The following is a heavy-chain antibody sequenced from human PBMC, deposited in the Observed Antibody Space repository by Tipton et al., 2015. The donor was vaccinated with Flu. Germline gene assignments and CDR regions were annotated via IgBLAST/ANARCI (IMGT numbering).Heavy chain of an antibody. CDR3: AKGAASGNVHECLDY. D-gene: IGHD1-26*01. CDR2: ISANHANT. J-gene: IGHJ4*02. Sequence: QLVQSGAEVKKPGASVRVSCKASGYTFTRHGINWVRQAPGQGLEWMGWISANHANTNYAQRLQGRITMTRDTSTSTAFMDLRSLTSDDTAVYYCAKGAASGNVHECLDYWGQGALVTVSS. CDR1: GYTFTRHG. V-gene: IGHV1-18*01.